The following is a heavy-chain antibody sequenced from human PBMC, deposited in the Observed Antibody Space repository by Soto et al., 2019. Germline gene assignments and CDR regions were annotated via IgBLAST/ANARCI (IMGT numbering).Heavy chain of an antibody. Sequence: GGSLRLSCAASGFTVSSNYMSWVRQAPGKGLEWVSVIYSGGSTYYADSVKGRFTISRDNSKNTLYLQMNSLRAEDTAVYYCASRVWFGELDYYYYGMDVWGQGTTVTVSS. V-gene: IGHV3-53*01. D-gene: IGHD3-10*01. CDR2: IYSGGST. J-gene: IGHJ6*02. CDR1: GFTVSSNY. CDR3: ASRVWFGELDYYYYGMDV.